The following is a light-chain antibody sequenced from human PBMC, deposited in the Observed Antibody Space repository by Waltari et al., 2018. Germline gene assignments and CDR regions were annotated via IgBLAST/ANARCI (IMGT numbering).Light chain of an antibody. CDR1: QSVGRT. CDR2: AAS. Sequence: EVVLTQSPGTLSLSPGERATLSCRTSQSVGRTLAWYQQKPGQAPRLLIYAASTRATGIPDRFSGSGSGTDFSLTITRLEPEDFAGYYCQHYVRLPVTFGQGTKVESK. V-gene: IGKV3-20*01. J-gene: IGKJ1*01. CDR3: QHYVRLPVT.